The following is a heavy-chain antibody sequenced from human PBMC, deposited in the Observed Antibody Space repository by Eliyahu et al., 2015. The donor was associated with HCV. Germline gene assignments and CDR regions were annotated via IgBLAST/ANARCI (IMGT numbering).Heavy chain of an antibody. V-gene: IGHV3-48*03. D-gene: IGHD1-1*01. CDR2: ISASGNTI. Sequence: DVQLVXSGGGLVQPGGSXRLSCAASGFTFRXYEMNXVRXAPGKGLXWISYISASGNTIYYADSVKGRFTISRDNAKNSLYLQMNSLRADDTAVYYCASYTTGSLFDHWGQGTLLTVSS. J-gene: IGHJ5*02. CDR3: ASYTTGSLFDH. CDR1: GFTFRXYE.